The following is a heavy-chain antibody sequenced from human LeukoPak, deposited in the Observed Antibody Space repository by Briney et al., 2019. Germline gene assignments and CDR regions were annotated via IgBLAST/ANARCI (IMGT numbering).Heavy chain of an antibody. CDR3: ARGGWQLVGGYFDY. V-gene: IGHV4-59*01. D-gene: IGHD6-13*01. Sequence: SETLSLTCTVSGGSISTYYWNWIRQPLGEGLEWIGYIYYSGSTNYNPSLKSRVTISVDTSKNQFSLKLSSVTAADTAVYYCARGGWQLVGGYFDYWGQGTLVTVSS. CDR2: IYYSGST. J-gene: IGHJ4*02. CDR1: GGSISTYY.